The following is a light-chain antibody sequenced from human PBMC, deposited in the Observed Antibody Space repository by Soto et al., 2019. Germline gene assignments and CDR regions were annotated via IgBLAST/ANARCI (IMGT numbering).Light chain of an antibody. CDR1: SNDVGGFNY. CDR2: EVS. Sequence: QSALTQPASVSGSPGQSITISCTGTSNDVGGFNYVSWYQQHPGKAPKVIIYEVSNRPSGVSNRFSGSKSGNTASLTISVLQAEDEADYYCNSYTSTSARVFGGGTKLTVL. V-gene: IGLV2-14*01. CDR3: NSYTSTSARV. J-gene: IGLJ3*02.